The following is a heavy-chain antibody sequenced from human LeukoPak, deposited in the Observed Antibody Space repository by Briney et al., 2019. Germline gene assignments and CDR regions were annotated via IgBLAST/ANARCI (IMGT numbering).Heavy chain of an antibody. CDR2: VSYNGQP. V-gene: IGHV4-30-2*01. CDR3: ARENDRYGRIDY. D-gene: IGHD5-18*01. CDR1: GVSVRTMSSY. J-gene: IGHJ4*02. Sequence: PSQTLSLTCTVSGVSVRTMSSYWSWIRQPPGEGPQWIGYVSYNGQPYYMPSLRSRVTISADMSKNQFSLRLSSVTAADTAVYYCARENDRYGRIDYWGQGTQVTVSS.